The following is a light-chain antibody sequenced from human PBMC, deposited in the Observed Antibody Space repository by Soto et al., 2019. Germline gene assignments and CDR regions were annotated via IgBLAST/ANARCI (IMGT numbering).Light chain of an antibody. CDR2: DNN. V-gene: IGLV1-51*01. CDR1: GSNIGDNY. J-gene: IGLJ2*01. CDR3: AAWDSSLSAVL. Sequence: QSVLTQPPSVSAAPGQKVTISCSGSGSNIGDNYVSWYRHLPGTAPKLLIYDNNQRPSGIPDRFSGSKSGTSATLGVAGLQTGDEADYYCAAWDSSLSAVLFGGGTKLTVL.